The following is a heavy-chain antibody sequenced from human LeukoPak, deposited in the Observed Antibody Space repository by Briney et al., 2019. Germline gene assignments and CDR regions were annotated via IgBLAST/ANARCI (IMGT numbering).Heavy chain of an antibody. CDR1: GLTFSSYW. Sequence: PGGSLRLSCAASGLTFSSYWMSWVRQAPGKGLEWVADIKQDGGEKYYVDSVKGRFTISGDNSKNSLYLQMNHLSVADTAVYYCARAYSYGFRYYFDFWGQGTLVTVSS. J-gene: IGHJ4*02. D-gene: IGHD5-18*01. CDR3: ARAYSYGFRYYFDF. CDR2: IKQDGGEK. V-gene: IGHV3-7*04.